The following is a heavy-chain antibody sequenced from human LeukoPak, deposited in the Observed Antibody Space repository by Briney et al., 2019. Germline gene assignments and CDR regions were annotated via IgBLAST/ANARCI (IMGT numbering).Heavy chain of an antibody. CDR2: ISYDGSNK. J-gene: IGHJ4*02. Sequence: GGSLRLSCAASGFTLSSYAMHWVRQAPGKGLEWVAVISYDGSNKYKFYADSVKGRFTISRDNAKNSLYLQMNSLRAEDTGVYYCARARYTIFGVVIPGYFDYWGQGTLVTVSS. D-gene: IGHD3-3*01. CDR1: GFTLSSYA. CDR3: ARARYTIFGVVIPGYFDY. V-gene: IGHV3-30-3*01.